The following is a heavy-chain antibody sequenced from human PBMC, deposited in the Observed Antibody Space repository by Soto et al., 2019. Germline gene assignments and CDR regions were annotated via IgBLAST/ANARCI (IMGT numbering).Heavy chain of an antibody. J-gene: IGHJ4*02. CDR3: AAYRGALYFDF. CDR1: GRSMSSNY. Sequence: PSETLSLTCSVSGRSMSSNYWSWLRQSPDKGLVWLGYVFYGGTDYNPSLGGRVSMSVQTSKSQFSLTLSSVTAADTAVYYCAAYRGALYFDFWGQGIQVTVSS. CDR2: VFYGGT. V-gene: IGHV4-59*03. D-gene: IGHD4-4*01.